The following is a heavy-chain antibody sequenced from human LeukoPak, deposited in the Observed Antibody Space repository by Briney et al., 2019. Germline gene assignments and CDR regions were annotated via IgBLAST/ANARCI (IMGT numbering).Heavy chain of an antibody. D-gene: IGHD2-15*01. CDR1: GGTFSSYA. V-gene: IGHV1-2*02. J-gene: IGHJ4*02. Sequence: ASVKVSCKASGGTFSSYAISWVRQAPGQGLEWMGWINPNSGGTNYAQKFQGRVTMTRDTSISTAYVELSRLRSDDTAVYYCARDGGYCSGGSCSTLDYWGQGTLVTVSS. CDR2: INPNSGGT. CDR3: ARDGGYCSGGSCSTLDY.